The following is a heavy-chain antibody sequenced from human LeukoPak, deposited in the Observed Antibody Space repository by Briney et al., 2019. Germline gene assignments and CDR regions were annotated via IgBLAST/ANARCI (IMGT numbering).Heavy chain of an antibody. D-gene: IGHD3-9*01. CDR2: ISGSMIDI. CDR1: GFTFSTYA. CDR3: VKGILTGYYVDDLDY. J-gene: IGHJ4*02. Sequence: GGSLRLSCAVSGFTFSTYAMTWVRQARGRGRGWGSTISGSMIDIYYADAVKGRFTISRDNSKNTLYLQMNSLRAEDTAVYYCVKGILTGYYVDDLDYWGQGTLVTVSS. V-gene: IGHV3-23*01.